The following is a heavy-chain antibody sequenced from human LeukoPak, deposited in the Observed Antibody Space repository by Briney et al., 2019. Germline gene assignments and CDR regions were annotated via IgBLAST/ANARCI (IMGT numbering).Heavy chain of an antibody. D-gene: IGHD6-19*01. V-gene: IGHV3-30-3*01. CDR1: GFTLSDNP. Sequence: PGGSLRLSRAASGFTLSDNPMHWVRQAPGKGLEWVAVISPDGNMKSGAVSVRGRFTVSRDNSKNTLYLQMNGLTTEDTAVYYCAREIGSSGWAGFFDYWGQGTLVTASS. CDR2: ISPDGNMK. J-gene: IGHJ4*02. CDR3: AREIGSSGWAGFFDY.